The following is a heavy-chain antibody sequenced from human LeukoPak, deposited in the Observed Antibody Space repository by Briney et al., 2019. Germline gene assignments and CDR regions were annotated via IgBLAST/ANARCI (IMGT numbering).Heavy chain of an antibody. D-gene: IGHD6-19*01. CDR2: IIPIFGTA. CDR3: ARIGGWYVSGQYWFAP. V-gene: IGHV1-69*13. Sequence: ASVKVSCKASGGTFTSYAISWVRQAPGQGLEWMGGIIPIFGTANYAQKFQGRVTITADESTSTAYMELSSLRSEDTAVYYCARIGGWYVSGQYWFAPWGQGTLVTVSS. CDR1: GGTFTSYA. J-gene: IGHJ5*02.